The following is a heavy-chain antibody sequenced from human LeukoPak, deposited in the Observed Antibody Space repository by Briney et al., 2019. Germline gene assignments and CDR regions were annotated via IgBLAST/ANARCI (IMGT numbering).Heavy chain of an antibody. J-gene: IGHJ4*02. D-gene: IGHD6-19*01. CDR2: ISGSGGST. V-gene: IGHV3-23*01. Sequence: GGSLRLSCAASGFTFSSYAMSWVRQAPGKGLEWVSAISGSGGSTYYADSVKGQFTISRDNSKNTLYLQMNSLRAEDTAVYYCAKDIAVTGYYFDYWGQGTLVTVSS. CDR3: AKDIAVTGYYFDY. CDR1: GFTFSSYA.